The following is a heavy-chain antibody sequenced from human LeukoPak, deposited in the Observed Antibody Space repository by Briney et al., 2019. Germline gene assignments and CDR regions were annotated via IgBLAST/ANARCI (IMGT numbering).Heavy chain of an antibody. J-gene: IGHJ4*02. CDR2: IYSGGST. D-gene: IGHD3-9*01. V-gene: IGHV3-66*02. CDR3: ARVRNDILTGYDFDY. Sequence: PGGSLRLSRAASGFTVSSNYMSWVRQAPGKGLEWVSVIYSGGSTYYADSVKGRFTISRDNSKNTLYLQMNSLRAEDTAVYYCARVRNDILTGYDFDYWGQGTLVTVSS. CDR1: GFTVSSNY.